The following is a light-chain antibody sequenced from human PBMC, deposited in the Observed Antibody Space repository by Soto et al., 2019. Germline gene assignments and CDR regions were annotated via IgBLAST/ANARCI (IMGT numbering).Light chain of an antibody. CDR1: QSIRSS. J-gene: IGKJ1*01. Sequence: EILMTQSPSFLSASPGHRATLSCRASQSIRSSVAWYHQKPGQTPKVLIYHASSRDSGIPARFSGSGSGTDFTLTISSLQADDFAAYYCQQYSSYPWTFGRGTKVDIK. CDR3: QQYSSYPWT. CDR2: HAS. V-gene: IGKV3D-15*01.